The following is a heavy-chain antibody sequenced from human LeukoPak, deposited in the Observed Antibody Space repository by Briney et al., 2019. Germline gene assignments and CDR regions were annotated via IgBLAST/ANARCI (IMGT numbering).Heavy chain of an antibody. J-gene: IGHJ6*02. Sequence: GRSLRLSCAASGFPFSNYGMHWVRQAPGKGLEWVAVISYDGTNEYYVDSVKGRFTISRDNAKNSLYLQMNSLRAEDTAVYYCARDQGWDVWGQGTTVTVSS. CDR1: GFPFSNYG. D-gene: IGHD2-15*01. CDR3: ARDQGWDV. CDR2: ISYDGTNE. V-gene: IGHV3-30*03.